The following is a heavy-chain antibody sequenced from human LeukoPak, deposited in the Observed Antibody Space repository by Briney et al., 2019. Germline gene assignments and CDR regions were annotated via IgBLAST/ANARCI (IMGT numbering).Heavy chain of an antibody. J-gene: IGHJ4*02. CDR1: GGSISSGGYS. V-gene: IGHV4-30-2*01. CDR2: IYHSGST. D-gene: IGHD3-22*01. Sequence: SETLSLTCAVSGGSISSGGYSWSWIRQPPGKGLEWIGYIYHSGSTNYNPSLKSRVTISVDTSKNQFSLKLSSVTAADTAVYYCARNGAMIVVVMHPTSYFDYWGQGTLVTVSS. CDR3: ARNGAMIVVVMHPTSYFDY.